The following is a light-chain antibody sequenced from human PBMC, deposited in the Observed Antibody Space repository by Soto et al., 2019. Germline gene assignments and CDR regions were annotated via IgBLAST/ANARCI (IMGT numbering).Light chain of an antibody. V-gene: IGKV4-1*01. CDR2: WAS. CDR1: QSVLNSSNSKNY. Sequence: DIVMTQSPDSLVVSLGERATINCKSRQSVLNSSNSKNYLAWYQQKPRRPPKLLIYWASTRESGVPDRFSGSGSGTDFTLTISSLQAEDVAVYYCQQYYSTPYTFGQGTKLEV. CDR3: QQYYSTPYT. J-gene: IGKJ2*01.